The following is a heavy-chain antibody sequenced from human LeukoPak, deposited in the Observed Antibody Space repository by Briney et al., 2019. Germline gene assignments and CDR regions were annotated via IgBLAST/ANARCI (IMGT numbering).Heavy chain of an antibody. CDR1: GFTVSNNY. CDR3: AAQGVFSHGGY. J-gene: IGHJ4*02. CDR2: IYSGGST. D-gene: IGHD3-16*01. V-gene: IGHV3-53*01. Sequence: GGSLRLSCAASGFTVSNNYMSWVRQAPGRGLEWVSVIYSGGSTYYTDSVKGRFTISRDTSKNTLYLQMNSLRAEDTAVYYCAAQGVFSHGGYWGQGTLVTVSS.